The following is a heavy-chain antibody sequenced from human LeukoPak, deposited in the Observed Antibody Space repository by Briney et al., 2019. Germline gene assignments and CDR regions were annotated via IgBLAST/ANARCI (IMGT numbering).Heavy chain of an antibody. D-gene: IGHD3-16*01. Sequence: ASAKVSCEASGYTFTNYAMHWVRQAPGQRLEWMGWINAGNGNTKYSQKFQGRVTITRDTSPSTAYMELSSLRSEDTAVYYCAREWGWYYFDYWGQGTLVTVSS. J-gene: IGHJ4*02. CDR1: GYTFTNYA. CDR3: AREWGWYYFDY. V-gene: IGHV1-3*01. CDR2: INAGNGNT.